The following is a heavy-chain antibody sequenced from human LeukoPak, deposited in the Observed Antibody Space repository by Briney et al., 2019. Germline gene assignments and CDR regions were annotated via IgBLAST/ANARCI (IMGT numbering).Heavy chain of an antibody. CDR3: ARGAFYYYGSGSYYSYYYYGMDV. CDR1: GYTFTSYD. Sequence: ASVKVSCKASGYTFTSYDINWVRQATGQGLEWMGWMNPNSGNTGYAQKFQGGVTMTRNTSISTAYMELSSLRSEDTAVYYCARGAFYYYGSGSYYSYYYYGMDVWGQGTTVTVSS. J-gene: IGHJ6*02. D-gene: IGHD3-10*01. CDR2: MNPNSGNT. V-gene: IGHV1-8*01.